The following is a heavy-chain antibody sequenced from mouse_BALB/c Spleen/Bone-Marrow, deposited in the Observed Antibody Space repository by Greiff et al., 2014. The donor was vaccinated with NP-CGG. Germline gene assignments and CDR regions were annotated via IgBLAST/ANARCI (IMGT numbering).Heavy chain of an antibody. J-gene: IGHJ3*01. Sequence: VQLQQSGTVLARPGASLRMSCKASGYTFTNYWINWIKQRPGQGLEWIGAIYPGNNDAKYTQKFKAKAKLTAVTSTSTADMELCSLTNEDSAVYYCARNWDWVFAYWGQGTLVTVSA. V-gene: IGHV1-5*01. D-gene: IGHD4-1*01. CDR3: ARNWDWVFAY. CDR2: IYPGNNDA. CDR1: GYTFTNYW.